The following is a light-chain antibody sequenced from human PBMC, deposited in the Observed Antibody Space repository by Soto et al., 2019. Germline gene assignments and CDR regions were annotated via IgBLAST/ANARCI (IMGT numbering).Light chain of an antibody. J-gene: IGKJ1*01. CDR2: AAS. V-gene: IGKV3-15*01. Sequence: EIVVTQSPATLSVSPGERATLSCRASESVSSNLAWFQHKPGQAPRLLIYAASTKATGVPARFTDSGSRTDFNLTITSLQSEDFAVYYCQQYNTWPWTFGQGTKVEIK. CDR3: QQYNTWPWT. CDR1: ESVSSN.